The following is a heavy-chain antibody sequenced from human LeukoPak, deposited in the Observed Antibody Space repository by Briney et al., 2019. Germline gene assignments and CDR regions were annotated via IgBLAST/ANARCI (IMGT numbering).Heavy chain of an antibody. J-gene: IGHJ6*03. V-gene: IGHV3-23*01. CDR2: ISPSGGIT. Sequence: GGSLRLSCAASGFTFSSHGMNWVRQAPGKGLEWVSGISPSGGITYYTDSVKGRFTISRDNSKNTQSLQMNSLRAEDTAVYYCARVARGDYYYYYMDVWGKGTTVTVSS. CDR1: GFTFSSHG. D-gene: IGHD3-10*01. CDR3: ARVARGDYYYYYMDV.